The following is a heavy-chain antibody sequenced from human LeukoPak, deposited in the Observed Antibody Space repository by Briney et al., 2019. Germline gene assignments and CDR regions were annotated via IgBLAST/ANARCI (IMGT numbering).Heavy chain of an antibody. CDR3: ARGGTVTTKAGVDY. CDR2: INHSGST. CDR1: GGSFSGYY. V-gene: IGHV4-34*01. D-gene: IGHD4-17*01. Sequence: SETLSLTCAVNGGSFSGYYWSWIRQPPGKGLEWIGEINHSGSTNYNPSLKSRVTISIDTSKNQFSLKLSSVTAADTAVYYCARGGTVTTKAGVDYWGQGTLVTVSS. J-gene: IGHJ4*02.